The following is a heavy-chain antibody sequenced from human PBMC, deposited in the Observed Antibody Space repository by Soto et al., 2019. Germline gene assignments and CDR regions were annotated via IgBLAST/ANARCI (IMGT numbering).Heavy chain of an antibody. V-gene: IGHV1-69*01. Sequence: QVQLVQSGAEVKKPGSSVKVSCKASGGTFGSYAISWVRQAPGQGLEWMGGIIPIPGTANYAQKFQGRVTTAADESTSTADRERSSLRSEDTAVYYCARSQGSSTSLEIYYYSYYGRDVWGQGTTVTVSS. CDR2: IIPIPGTA. J-gene: IGHJ6*02. CDR1: GGTFGSYA. D-gene: IGHD2-2*01. CDR3: ARSQGSSTSLEIYYYSYYGRDV.